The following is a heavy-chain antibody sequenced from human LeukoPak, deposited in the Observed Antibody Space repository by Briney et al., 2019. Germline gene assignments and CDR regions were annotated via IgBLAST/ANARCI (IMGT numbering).Heavy chain of an antibody. CDR1: GGSFSGYY. V-gene: IGHV4-34*01. J-gene: IGHJ4*02. CDR2: INHSGST. D-gene: IGHD2-2*01. CDR3: QKTAYEMPAKYYFDY. Sequence: AETLSLTCAVEGGSFSGYYWSWIRQPPGKGLEWIGEINHSGSTNYNPSLKSRVTISVDTSKNQFSLKLSSVTAADTAVFYKQKTAYEMPAKYYFDYWGQGTLVAVSS.